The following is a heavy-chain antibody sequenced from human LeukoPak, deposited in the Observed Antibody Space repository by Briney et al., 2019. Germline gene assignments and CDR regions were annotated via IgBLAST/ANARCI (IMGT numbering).Heavy chain of an antibody. J-gene: IGHJ6*02. CDR2: IYTSGST. D-gene: IGHD3-10*01. CDR3: ARGNYYGSGSYYNDWDYGMDV. CDR1: GASISSGSYH. V-gene: IGHV4-61*02. Sequence: PSQTLSLTCTVSGASISSGSYHWSWVRLPAGKGLELIGRIYTSGSTNYNPSLKSRVTISVDTSKNQFSLNLSSVTAADTAVYYCARGNYYGSGSYYNDWDYGMDVWGQGTTVTVSS.